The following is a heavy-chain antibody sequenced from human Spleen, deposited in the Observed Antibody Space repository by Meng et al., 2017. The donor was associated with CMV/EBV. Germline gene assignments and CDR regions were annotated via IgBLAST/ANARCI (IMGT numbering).Heavy chain of an antibody. CDR2: ISSSGSYI. CDR1: GFTFSSYG. CDR3: AREIVVVPADPSDF. V-gene: IGHV3-21*04. D-gene: IGHD2-2*01. Sequence: ETLSLTCAASGFTFSSYGMHWVRQAPGKGLEWVSFISSSGSYIYYADSMKGRFTISRDNSRKMLYLQMNSLRAEDTAVYYCAREIVVVPADPSDFWGQGTLVTVSS. J-gene: IGHJ4*02.